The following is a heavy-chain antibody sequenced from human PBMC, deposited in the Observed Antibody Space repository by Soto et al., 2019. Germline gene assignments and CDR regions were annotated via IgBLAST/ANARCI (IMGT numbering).Heavy chain of an antibody. CDR2: IRSKANSYAT. D-gene: IGHD6-6*01. J-gene: IGHJ6*02. CDR1: GFTFSGSA. Sequence: GGSLRLSCAASGFTFSGSAMHWVRQASGKGLEWVGRIRSKANSYATAYAASVKGRFTISRDDSKNTAYLQMNSLKTEDTAVYYCTRRLRALSRSSYWYYGMDVWGQGTTVTVSS. CDR3: TRRLRALSRSSYWYYGMDV. V-gene: IGHV3-73*01.